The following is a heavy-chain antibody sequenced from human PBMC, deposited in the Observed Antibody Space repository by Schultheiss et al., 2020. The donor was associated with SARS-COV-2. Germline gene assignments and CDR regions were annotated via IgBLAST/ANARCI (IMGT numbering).Heavy chain of an antibody. CDR3: AREYSGRNSSSWFNWFDP. CDR2: IYYSGST. V-gene: IGHV4-59*12. J-gene: IGHJ5*02. Sequence: SETLSLTCTVSGGSIISNYWTWIRQPPGKGLEWIGYIYYSGSTNYNPSLKSRVTISVDTSKNQFSLKLSSVTAADTAVYYCAREYSGRNSSSWFNWFDPWGQGTLVTVSS. CDR1: GGSIISNY. D-gene: IGHD6-13*01.